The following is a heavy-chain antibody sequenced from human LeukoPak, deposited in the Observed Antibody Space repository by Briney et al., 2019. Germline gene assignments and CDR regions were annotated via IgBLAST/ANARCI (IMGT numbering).Heavy chain of an antibody. CDR1: GFTFSDYY. D-gene: IGHD3-22*01. CDR2: ISSSGSTI. V-gene: IGHV3-11*04. CDR3: ARERGEEDYYDSSGYYYGFEFDY. J-gene: IGHJ4*02. Sequence: GGSVRLSCAASGFTFSDYYMSWIRQAPGKGLEWVSYISSSGSTIYYADSVKGRFIISRDNAKNSLYLQMNSLRAEDTAVYYCARERGEEDYYDSSGYYYGFEFDYWGQGTLVTVSP.